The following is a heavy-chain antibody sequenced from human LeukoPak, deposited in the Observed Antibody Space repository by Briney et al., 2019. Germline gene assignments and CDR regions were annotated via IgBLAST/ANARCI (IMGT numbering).Heavy chain of an antibody. CDR2: INPNSGGT. CDR1: GYTFTGYY. J-gene: IGHJ4*02. D-gene: IGHD3-22*01. CDR3: ARAHITMIVELDAH. V-gene: IGHV1-2*02. Sequence: ASVKVSCKASGYTFTGYYMHWVRQAPGQGLEWMGWINPNSGGTNYAQKLQGRVTMTRDTSISTAYMELSRLRSDDTAVYYCARAHITMIVELDAHWGQGTLVTVSS.